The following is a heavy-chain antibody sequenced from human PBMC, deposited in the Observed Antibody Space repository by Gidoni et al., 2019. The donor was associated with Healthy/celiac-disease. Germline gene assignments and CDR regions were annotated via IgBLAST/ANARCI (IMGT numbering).Heavy chain of an antibody. CDR1: GFTFDDYA. CDR3: AKDTFGGAIGFYAFDI. CDR2: ISWNSGSI. Sequence: EVQLVESGGGWVQPGRSLRLSCAASGFTFDDYAMPGVRQAPGKGLEWVSGISWNSGSIGYADSVKGRFTISRDNAKNSLYLQMNSLRAEDTALYYCAKDTFGGAIGFYAFDIWGQGTMVTVSS. V-gene: IGHV3-9*01. J-gene: IGHJ3*02. D-gene: IGHD3-16*01.